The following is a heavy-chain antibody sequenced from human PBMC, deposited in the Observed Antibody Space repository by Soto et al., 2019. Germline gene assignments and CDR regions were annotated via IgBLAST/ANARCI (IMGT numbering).Heavy chain of an antibody. CDR2: INPNSGGT. CDR1: VYTFTGSY. D-gene: IGHD1-26*01. V-gene: IGHV1-2*04. J-gene: IGHJ6*02. Sequence: ASVMVSCKASVYTFTGSYMHWVRQAPGQGLEWMGWINPNSGGTNYAQKFQGWVTMTRDTSISTAYMELSRLRSDDTAVYYCARDKGSSGLDYYGMDGWGQGTTVTVSS. CDR3: ARDKGSSGLDYYGMDG.